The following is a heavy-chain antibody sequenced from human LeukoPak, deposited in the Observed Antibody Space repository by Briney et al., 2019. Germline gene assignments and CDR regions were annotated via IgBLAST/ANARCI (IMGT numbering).Heavy chain of an antibody. CDR2: INPNSSGT. CDR3: AREPFADYESSGNLPSPFDY. J-gene: IGHJ4*02. CDR1: GYTFTGYY. D-gene: IGHD3-22*01. V-gene: IGHV1-2*02. Sequence: ASVKVSCKASGYTFTGYYMHWVRQAPGQGLEWMGWINPNSSGTNYAQKFQGRVTMTRDTSISTAYMELSRLRSDDTAVFYCAREPFADYESSGNLPSPFDYWGQGTLVTVSS.